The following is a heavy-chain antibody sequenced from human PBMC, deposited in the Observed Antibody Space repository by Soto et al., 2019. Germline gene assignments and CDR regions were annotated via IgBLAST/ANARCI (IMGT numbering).Heavy chain of an antibody. J-gene: IGHJ5*02. CDR1: GGTFSSYT. CDR3: ASPSSSNVLLPTAMTGWFDP. D-gene: IGHD2-2*01. V-gene: IGHV1-69*02. CDR2: IIPILGIA. Sequence: GASVKVSCKASGGTFSSYTISWVRQAPGQGLEWMGRIIPILGIANYAQKFQGRVTITADKSTSTAYMELSSLRSEDTAVYYCASPSSSNVLLPTAMTGWFDPWGQGTLVTVSS.